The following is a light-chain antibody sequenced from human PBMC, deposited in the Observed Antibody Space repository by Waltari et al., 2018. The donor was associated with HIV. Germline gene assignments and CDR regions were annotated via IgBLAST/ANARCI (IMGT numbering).Light chain of an antibody. V-gene: IGLV1-40*01. Sequence: HSTLTQPPSVSGAPGQRITISCAGNMSNLGAGSAVHWYQQFPGSAPKLLIFHNDKRPSGVPDRFSGSNAGPSASLAITGLQTEDESAYYCQSYDASLSGLWVFGGGTRLTVL. CDR1: MSNLGAGSA. CDR2: HND. J-gene: IGLJ3*02. CDR3: QSYDASLSGLWV.